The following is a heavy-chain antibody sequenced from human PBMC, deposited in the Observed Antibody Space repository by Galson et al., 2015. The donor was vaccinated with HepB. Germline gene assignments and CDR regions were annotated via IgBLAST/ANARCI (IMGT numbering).Heavy chain of an antibody. J-gene: IGHJ6*02. V-gene: IGHV3-15*01. CDR2: IKSKTDGGTT. Sequence: SLRLSCAASGFTFSNAWMSWVRQAPGKGLEWVGRIKSKTDGGTTDYAAPVKGRFTISRDDSKNTLYLQMNSLKTEDTAVYYCTTESYDYVWGGYYGMDVWGQGTTVTVSS. D-gene: IGHD3-16*01. CDR1: GFTFSNAW. CDR3: TTESYDYVWGGYYGMDV.